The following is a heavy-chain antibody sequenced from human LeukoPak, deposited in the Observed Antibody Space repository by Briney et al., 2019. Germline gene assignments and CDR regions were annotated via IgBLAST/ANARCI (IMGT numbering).Heavy chain of an antibody. J-gene: IGHJ4*02. V-gene: IGHV4-39*01. CDR3: ARQGVWGMATIRAPFDY. CDR1: GDSISSGDYY. Sequence: KPSETLSLTCTVSGDSISSGDYYWSWIRQPAGKGLEWIGSIYYTGSTYYKPSLRSRVTISVDTSKNQFSLKLSSVTAADTAVYYCARQGVWGMATIRAPFDYWGQGTLVTVSS. D-gene: IGHD5-24*01. CDR2: IYYTGST.